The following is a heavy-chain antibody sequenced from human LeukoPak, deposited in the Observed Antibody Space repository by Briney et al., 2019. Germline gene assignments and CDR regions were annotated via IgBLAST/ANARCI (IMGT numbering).Heavy chain of an antibody. Sequence: SETLSLTCTVSGGSISSYYWSWIRQPAGKGLEWIGRTYTSGSFNYNPSLKSRVAMSVDTSKNQLSLKLSSVTAADTAVYYCARGGYYYDSSDWGQGTLVTVSS. D-gene: IGHD3-22*01. CDR2: TYTSGSF. CDR1: GGSISSYY. CDR3: ARGGYYYDSSD. V-gene: IGHV4-4*07. J-gene: IGHJ4*02.